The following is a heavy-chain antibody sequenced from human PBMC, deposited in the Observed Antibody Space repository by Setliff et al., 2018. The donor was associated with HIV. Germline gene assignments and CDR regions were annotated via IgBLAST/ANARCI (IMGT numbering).Heavy chain of an antibody. Sequence: PSETLSLTCTVSGGSISSSSYYWGWIRQPPGKGLEWIGSIYYSGSTYYNPSLKSRVTISVDTSKDQFSLKLSSVTVADTAVYYCARETYYYDSSGYNYYYYMDVWGKGTTVTVSS. CDR2: IYYSGST. CDR1: GGSISSSSYY. J-gene: IGHJ6*03. D-gene: IGHD3-22*01. CDR3: ARETYYYDSSGYNYYYYMDV. V-gene: IGHV4-39*07.